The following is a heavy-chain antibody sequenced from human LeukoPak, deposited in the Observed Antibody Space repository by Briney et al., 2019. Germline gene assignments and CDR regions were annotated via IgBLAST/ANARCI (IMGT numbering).Heavy chain of an antibody. CDR1: RGTFSSYA. CDR2: IIPIFGTA. CDR3: ARDRGYSSSWYETNFDY. D-gene: IGHD6-13*01. J-gene: IGHJ4*02. V-gene: IGHV1-69*13. Sequence: SVKVSCKASRGTFSSYAISWVRQAPGQGLEWMGGIIPIFGTANYAQKFQGRVTITADESTSTAYMELSSLRSEDTAVYYCARDRGYSSSWYETNFDYWGQGTLVTVSS.